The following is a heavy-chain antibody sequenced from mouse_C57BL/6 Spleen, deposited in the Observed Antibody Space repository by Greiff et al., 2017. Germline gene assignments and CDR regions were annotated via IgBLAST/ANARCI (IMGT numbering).Heavy chain of an antibody. CDR2: IDPETGGT. CDR3: TGWLLQLRYFDV. Sequence: QVQLKQSGAELVRPGASVTLSCKASGYTFTDYEMHWVKQTPVHGLEWIGAIDPETGGTAYNQKFKGKAILTADKSSSTAYMELRSLTSEDSAVYYCTGWLLQLRYFDVWGTGTTVTVSS. J-gene: IGHJ1*03. V-gene: IGHV1-15*01. CDR1: GYTFTDYE. D-gene: IGHD2-3*01.